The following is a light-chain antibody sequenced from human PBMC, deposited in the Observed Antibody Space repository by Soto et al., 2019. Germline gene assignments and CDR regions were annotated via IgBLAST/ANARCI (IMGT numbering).Light chain of an antibody. CDR2: SAS. Sequence: DIQLTQSPSFLSASVGGRVTITCRASQGISSYLAWYQQKPGKAPKLLIYSASTLQRGVPSRFSGGGSGTEFTLTISSLQPEDFATYYCQQLNSYPYTFGQGTKLEIK. V-gene: IGKV1-9*01. CDR3: QQLNSYPYT. CDR1: QGISSY. J-gene: IGKJ2*01.